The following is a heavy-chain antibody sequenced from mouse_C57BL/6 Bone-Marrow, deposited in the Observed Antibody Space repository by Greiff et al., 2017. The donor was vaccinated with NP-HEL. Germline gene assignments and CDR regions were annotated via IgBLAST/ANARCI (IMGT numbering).Heavy chain of an antibody. J-gene: IGHJ2*01. V-gene: IGHV1-69*01. CDR1: GYTFTSYW. Sequence: QVQLQQPGAELVMPGASVKLSCKASGYTFTSYWMHWVKQRPGQGLEWIGEIDPSDSYTNYNQKFKGKSTLTVDKSSSTAYMQLSSLTSEDSAVYYCARGHYGYDDYFDYWGQGTTLTVSS. CDR2: IDPSDSYT. D-gene: IGHD2-2*01. CDR3: ARGHYGYDDYFDY.